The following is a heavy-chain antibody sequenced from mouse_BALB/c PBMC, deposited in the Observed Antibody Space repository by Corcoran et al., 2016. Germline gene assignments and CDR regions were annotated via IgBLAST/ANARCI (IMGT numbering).Heavy chain of an antibody. CDR2: ILPGSGST. CDR3: ASYGYGFAY. J-gene: IGHJ3*01. D-gene: IGHD1-2*01. Sequence: QVQLQQSGAELMKPGASVRISCKATGYTFSSYWIEWVKQRPGHGLEWIGEILPGSGSTNYNEKFKGKATFTADTSSNTAYMQLSSLTSEDSAVYYCASYGYGFAYWGQGTLVTVSA. V-gene: IGHV1-9*01. CDR1: GYTFSSYW.